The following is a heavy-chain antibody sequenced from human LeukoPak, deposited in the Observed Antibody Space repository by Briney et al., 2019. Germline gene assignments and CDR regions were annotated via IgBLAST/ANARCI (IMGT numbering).Heavy chain of an antibody. V-gene: IGHV4-34*01. CDR3: ARQTGSGLFTLP. D-gene: IGHD3-10*01. J-gene: IGHJ4*02. Sequence: SETLSPTCAVYGGSFSGYYWSWIRQPPGKGLEWIGEINHSGSTNYNPSLKSRVTISVDTAKNQFSLKLTSVTAADTAVYYCARQTGSGLFTLPGGQGTLVTVSS. CDR2: INHSGST. CDR1: GGSFSGYY.